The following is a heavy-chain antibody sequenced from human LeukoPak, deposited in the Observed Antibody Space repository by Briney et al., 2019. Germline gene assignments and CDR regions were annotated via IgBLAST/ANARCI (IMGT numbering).Heavy chain of an antibody. J-gene: IGHJ6*03. V-gene: IGHV1-46*01. D-gene: IGHD4-11*01. CDR3: AVSTVPTALYYYYYYMDV. CDR1: VYTFTSYY. CDR2: INPSGGST. Sequence: ASVKVSCKASVYTFTSYYMHWVRQAPGQGLEWMGIINPSGGSTSYAQKFQGRVTMTRDTSTSTVYMELSSLISEDTAVYYCAVSTVPTALYYYYYYMDVWGKGTTVTVSS.